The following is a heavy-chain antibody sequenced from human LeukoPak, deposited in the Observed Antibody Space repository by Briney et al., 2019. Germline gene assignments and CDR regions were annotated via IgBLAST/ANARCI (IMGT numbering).Heavy chain of an antibody. CDR2: IKQDGSEK. D-gene: IGHD3/OR15-3a*01. Sequence: PGGSLRLSCAASGFTFKNYWMSWVRQAPGRGLEWVANIKQDGSEKYHVDSVKGRFTISRDNAKNSLYLQMNNLRAEDTSVYFCAREGTGCFDYWGQGTVVTVSS. CDR1: GFTFKNYW. J-gene: IGHJ4*02. V-gene: IGHV3-7*01. CDR3: AREGTGCFDY.